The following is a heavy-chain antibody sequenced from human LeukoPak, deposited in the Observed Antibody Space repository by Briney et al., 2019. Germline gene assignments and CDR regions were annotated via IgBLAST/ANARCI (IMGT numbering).Heavy chain of an antibody. V-gene: IGHV4-59*01. CDR1: GGSIRSSY. Sequence: PSETLSLTCTVSGGSIRSSYWSWIRQPPGKGLEWIGCMFYSGTTNYNPSLKSRVTISVDTSKNQFSLKLSSVTAADTAVYYCARDLLSSGDYWGQGTLVTVSS. CDR2: MFYSGTT. J-gene: IGHJ4*02. CDR3: ARDLLSSGDY.